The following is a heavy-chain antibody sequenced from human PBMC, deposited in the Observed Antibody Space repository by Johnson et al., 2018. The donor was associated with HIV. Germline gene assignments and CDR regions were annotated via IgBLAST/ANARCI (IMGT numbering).Heavy chain of an antibody. J-gene: IGHJ3*02. CDR3: AKGRSGTTASIDAFDI. V-gene: IGHV3-30-3*01. D-gene: IGHD1-7*01. CDR2: ISYDGSNK. CDR1: GFTFSSYA. Sequence: MQLVESGGGVVQPGRSLRLSCAASGFTFSSYAVHWVRQAPGKGLEWVAVISYDGSNKYFTDSVKGRFTISRGNSKNTLYLQMKSLRAEDTAVYYCAKGRSGTTASIDAFDIWGQGTMVTVSS.